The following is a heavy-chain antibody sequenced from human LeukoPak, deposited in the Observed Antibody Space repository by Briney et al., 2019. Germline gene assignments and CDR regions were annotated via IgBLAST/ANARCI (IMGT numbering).Heavy chain of an antibody. D-gene: IGHD2-2*01. CDR2: ISYDGSNK. CDR1: GFTFSSYG. J-gene: IGHJ4*02. CDR3: XXXXXXXXXXXSLVVTMPYDY. Sequence: GGSLRLSCAASGFTFSSYGMHWVRQAPGKGLEWVAVISYDGSNKYYADSVKGRFTISRDNSKNTLYLQMNSLRAEDTAVYYXXXXXXXXXXXXSLVVTMPYDYWGQGTLVTVSS. V-gene: IGHV3-30*03.